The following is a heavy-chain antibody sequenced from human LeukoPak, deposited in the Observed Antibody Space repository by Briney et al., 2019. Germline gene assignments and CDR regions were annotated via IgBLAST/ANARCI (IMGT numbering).Heavy chain of an antibody. Sequence: GGSLRLSCAASGFTFNDYWMSWVRQAPGKGLEWVANINQDGSEKYYVDSVKGRFTISRDNAKNSLSLQMNSLRAEDTAVYYCARTLYDSSGYPDAVDYWGQGTLVTVSS. CDR3: ARTLYDSSGYPDAVDY. D-gene: IGHD3-22*01. CDR1: GFTFNDYW. V-gene: IGHV3-7*03. J-gene: IGHJ4*02. CDR2: INQDGSEK.